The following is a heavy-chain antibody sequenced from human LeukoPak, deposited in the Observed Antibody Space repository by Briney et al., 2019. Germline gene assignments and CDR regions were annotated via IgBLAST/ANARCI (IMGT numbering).Heavy chain of an antibody. J-gene: IGHJ6*03. Sequence: KPSETLSLTCTVSGGSISSSSYYWSWIRQPPGKGLEWIGEINHSGSTNYNPSLKSRVTISVDTSKNQFSLKLSSVTAADTAVYYCARGRGSYPALYYYYYYMDVWGKGTTVTVSS. CDR2: INHSGST. CDR1: GGSISSSSYY. CDR3: ARGRGSYPALYYYYYYMDV. D-gene: IGHD1-26*01. V-gene: IGHV4-39*07.